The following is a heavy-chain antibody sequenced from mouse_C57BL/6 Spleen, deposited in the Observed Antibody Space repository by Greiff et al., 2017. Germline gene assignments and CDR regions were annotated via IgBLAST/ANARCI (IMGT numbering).Heavy chain of an antibody. CDR1: GFTFSDYG. CDR3: ARRTVVDWYFDV. D-gene: IGHD1-1*01. V-gene: IGHV5-17*01. J-gene: IGHJ1*03. CDR2: ISSGSSTI. Sequence: EVKLVESGGGLVKPGGSLKLSCAASGFTFSDYGMHWVRQAPEKGLEWVAYISSGSSTIYYADTVKGRFTISRDNAKNTLFLQMTSLRSEDTAMYYCARRTVVDWYFDVWGTGTTVTVSS.